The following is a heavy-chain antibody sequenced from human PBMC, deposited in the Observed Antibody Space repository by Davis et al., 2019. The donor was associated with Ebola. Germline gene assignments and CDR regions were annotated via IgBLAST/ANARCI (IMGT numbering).Heavy chain of an antibody. J-gene: IGHJ4*02. Sequence: ASVKVSCKASGYTFTSYAMHWVRQAPGQRLEWMGWINAGNGNTKYSQKFQGRVTITRDTSASTAFMELSSLRSEDTAVYYCARDTIFSSGWSLWGQGTLVTVSS. CDR1: GYTFTSYA. V-gene: IGHV1-3*01. CDR3: ARDTIFSSGWSL. CDR2: INAGNGNT. D-gene: IGHD6-19*01.